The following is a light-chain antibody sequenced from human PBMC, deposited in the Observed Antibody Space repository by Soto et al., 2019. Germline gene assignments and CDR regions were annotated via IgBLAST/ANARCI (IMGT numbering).Light chain of an antibody. J-gene: IGKJ4*01. CDR3: MQALQTPLT. CDR1: QSLLHSNGYTS. V-gene: IGKV2-28*01. CDR2: LGS. Sequence: DIVMTQSPLSLPVTPGEPASISCRSSQSLLHSNGYTSLDWYLQKPGQSPQLLIYLGSNRASGVPDRFSGSGSGTDFTLKSSRVEAEDVGVYYCMQALQTPLTFGGGTKVEIK.